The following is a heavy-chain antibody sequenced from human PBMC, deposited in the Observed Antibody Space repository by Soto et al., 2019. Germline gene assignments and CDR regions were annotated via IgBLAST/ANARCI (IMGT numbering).Heavy chain of an antibody. CDR1: GFTFSDYY. V-gene: IGHV3-11*01. J-gene: IGHJ4*02. CDR2: ITTSSNI. CDR3: SRSQGDRGVDY. Sequence: QVPLVESGGGLVKPGGSLRLSCAASGFTFSDYYMSWIRQAPGKGREWVSYITTSSNIYSADSVKGRCTISRDNAKNSLYLQMNSLSAEDTAVYYCSRSQGDRGVDYWGQGTLVTVSS. D-gene: IGHD2-21*01.